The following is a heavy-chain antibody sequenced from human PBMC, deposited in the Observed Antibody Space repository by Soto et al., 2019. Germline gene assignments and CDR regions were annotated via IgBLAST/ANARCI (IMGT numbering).Heavy chain of an antibody. V-gene: IGHV4-31*03. CDR2: IYYSGST. CDR1: GGSISSGGYY. CDR3: ARDYLDRISGYYYYGMDV. D-gene: IGHD1-26*01. Sequence: SETLSLTCTVSGGSISSGGYYWSWIRQHPGKGLEWIGYIYYSGSTYYNPSLKSRVTISVDTSKNQFSLKLSSVTAADTAVYYCARDYLDRISGYYYYGMDVWGQGTTVTVSS. J-gene: IGHJ6*02.